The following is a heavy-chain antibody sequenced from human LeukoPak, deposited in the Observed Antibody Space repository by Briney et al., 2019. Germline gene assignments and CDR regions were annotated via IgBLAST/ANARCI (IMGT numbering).Heavy chain of an antibody. CDR1: GYTFTGYY. CDR2: INPNSGGT. V-gene: IGHV1-2*02. D-gene: IGHD2-2*01. J-gene: IGHJ4*02. Sequence: ASVKVSCKASGYTFTGYYMHWVRQAPGQGLEWMGWINPNSGGTNYAQKFQGRVTMTRNTSISTAYMELSSLRSEDTAVYYCARRGGIYCSSTSCLDYWGQGTLVTVSS. CDR3: ARRGGIYCSSTSCLDY.